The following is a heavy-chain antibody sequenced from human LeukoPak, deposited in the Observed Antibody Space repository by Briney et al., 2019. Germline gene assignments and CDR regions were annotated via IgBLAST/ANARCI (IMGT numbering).Heavy chain of an antibody. CDR3: ARDANYYDSSGYTFNWFDP. D-gene: IGHD3-22*01. Sequence: SETLSLTCTVSGGSISSYYWSWTRQPPGKGLEWIGHIYYSGSTNYNPSLKSRVTISVDTSKNQFSLKLSSVTAADTAVYYCARDANYYDSSGYTFNWFDPWGQGTLVTVSS. J-gene: IGHJ5*02. CDR2: IYYSGST. CDR1: GGSISSYY. V-gene: IGHV4-59*01.